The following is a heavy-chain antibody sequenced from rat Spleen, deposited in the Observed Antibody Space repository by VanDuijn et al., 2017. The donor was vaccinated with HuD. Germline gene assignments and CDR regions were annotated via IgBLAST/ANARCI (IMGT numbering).Heavy chain of an antibody. D-gene: IGHD4-3*01. CDR3: ATYNSGY. Sequence: EVQLVESGGGLVQPGRSMKLSCAASGFPFSNYDMAWVRQAPKPDLEWVATISYDGGSTNSRDSVKGRFTISRDNAQNTLFLQMNSLRSEDTATYYCATYNSGYWGQGVMVTVSS. CDR1: GFPFSNYD. CDR2: ISYDGGST. V-gene: IGHV5-7*01. J-gene: IGHJ2*01.